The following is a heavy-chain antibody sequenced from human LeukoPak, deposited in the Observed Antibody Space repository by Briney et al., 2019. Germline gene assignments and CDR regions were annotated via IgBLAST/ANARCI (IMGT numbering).Heavy chain of an antibody. V-gene: IGHV1-2*02. Sequence: GASVKVSCKASGYTFTGYYMHWVRQAPGQGLEWMGWINPNSGGTNYAQKFQGRVTMTRDTSISTAYMELSRLRSDDTAVYYCARAPSGYCSGGSCYRGDYWGQGTLVTVSS. CDR2: INPNSGGT. J-gene: IGHJ4*02. CDR3: ARAPSGYCSGGSCYRGDY. D-gene: IGHD2-15*01. CDR1: GYTFTGYY.